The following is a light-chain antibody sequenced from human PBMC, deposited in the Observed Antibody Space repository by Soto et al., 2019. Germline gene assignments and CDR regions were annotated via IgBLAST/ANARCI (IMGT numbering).Light chain of an antibody. CDR2: GAS. V-gene: IGKV3-11*01. J-gene: IGKJ2*01. CDR3: QQRSNWPPYT. Sequence: IVLTQSPATLSLSPGERATLSCRASQSVNSYLAWYQHKPGQAPRLLIYGASNRATGIPARFSGSGSGTDFTLPISSLEPEDFAVYYCQQRSNWPPYTFGQGTKLQIK. CDR1: QSVNSY.